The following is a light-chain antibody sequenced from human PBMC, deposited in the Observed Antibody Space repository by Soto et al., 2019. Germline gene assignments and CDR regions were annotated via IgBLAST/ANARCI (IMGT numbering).Light chain of an antibody. CDR2: DVS. J-gene: IGLJ2*01. Sequence: QSALTQPASVSGSPGQSITISCTGNSSDVGGYNYVSWYQQHPGKAPKLMIYDVSNRPSGVSNRFSGSKSGNTASLTISGLQAEDEADYYGSSYTSSSTPVVFGGGTKLTVL. CDR1: SSDVGGYNY. V-gene: IGLV2-14*01. CDR3: SSYTSSSTPVV.